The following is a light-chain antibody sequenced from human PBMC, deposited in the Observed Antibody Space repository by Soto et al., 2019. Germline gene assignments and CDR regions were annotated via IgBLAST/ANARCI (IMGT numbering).Light chain of an antibody. J-gene: IGLJ1*01. CDR3: SSYTSSSTLYV. Sequence: QSALTQPASVYGSPGQSITISFTGTRSDVGGYNYVSWYQQHPGKAPKLMIYDVSNRPSGVSNRFSGSKSGNTASLTISGLQAEDEADYYCSSYTSSSTLYVFGTGTKLTVL. V-gene: IGLV2-14*01. CDR1: RSDVGGYNY. CDR2: DVS.